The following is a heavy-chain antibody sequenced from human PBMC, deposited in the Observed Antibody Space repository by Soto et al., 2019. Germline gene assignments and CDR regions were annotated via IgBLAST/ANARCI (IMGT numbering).Heavy chain of an antibody. D-gene: IGHD2-2*01. CDR2: IIPVFGTP. CDR1: GGAFISYA. V-gene: IGHV1-69*01. J-gene: IGHJ3*01. CDR3: ARDSPYCSSTSCFYL. Sequence: SVKVSCKPSGGAFISYAFSWVRQAPGQGLEWLGGIIPVFGTPTYAQRFQGRVTITADGSTRTAYMELSSLRSDDTAMYFCARDSPYCSSTSCFYLWGQGTMVTVSS.